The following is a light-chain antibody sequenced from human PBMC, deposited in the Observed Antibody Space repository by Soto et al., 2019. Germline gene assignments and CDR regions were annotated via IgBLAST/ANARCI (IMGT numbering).Light chain of an antibody. CDR1: SSDVGSYNL. CDR2: ECS. V-gene: IGLV2-23*01. CDR3: CSYAGSSTLV. J-gene: IGLJ2*01. Sequence: QSALTQPASVPGSPGQSITISCTGTSSDVGSYNLVSWYQHHPGKAPKLMIYECSKRPSGVSNRFSGSKSGNTASLTISGLQAEDEADYYCCSYAGSSTLVFGGGTQLTVL.